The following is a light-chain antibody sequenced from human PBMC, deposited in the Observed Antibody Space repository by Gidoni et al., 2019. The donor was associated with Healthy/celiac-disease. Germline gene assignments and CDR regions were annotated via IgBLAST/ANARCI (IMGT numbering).Light chain of an antibody. J-gene: IGLJ2*01. Sequence: QSVLPQPPSLSGAPGQRVPISGTGSSSNIGAVYDVHWYQQLPGTPPKHLIYGNSNRPSGVPDRFSGSKSGTSASLAITGLQAEDEADYYCQSYDSSLSGSKVFGGGTKLTVL. CDR3: QSYDSSLSGSKV. CDR1: SSNIGAVYD. CDR2: GNS. V-gene: IGLV1-40*01.